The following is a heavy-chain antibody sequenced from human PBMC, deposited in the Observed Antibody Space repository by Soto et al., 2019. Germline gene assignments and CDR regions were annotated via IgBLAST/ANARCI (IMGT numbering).Heavy chain of an antibody. CDR3: ARERPGSSSSGEFDY. Sequence: GGSLRLSCAASGFTFSSYSMNWVRQAPGKGLEWVSSISSSSSYIYYADSVKGRFTISRDNAKNSLYLQMNSLRAEDTAVYYCARERPGSSSSGEFDYWGQGTLVTVSS. CDR1: GFTFSSYS. J-gene: IGHJ4*02. V-gene: IGHV3-21*01. CDR2: ISSSSSYI. D-gene: IGHD6-6*01.